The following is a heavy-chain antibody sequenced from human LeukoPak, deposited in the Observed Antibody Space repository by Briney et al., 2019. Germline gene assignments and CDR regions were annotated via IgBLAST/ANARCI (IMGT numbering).Heavy chain of an antibody. J-gene: IGHJ4*02. V-gene: IGHV1-3*01. CDR1: GYTFTSYA. D-gene: IGHD5-18*01. CDR2: INAGNGNT. Sequence: ASVKVSCKASGYTFTSYAMHWMRQAPGQRLEWMGWINAGNGNTKYSQKFQGRVTITRDTSASTAYMELSSLRSEDTAVYYCARYGSVVDTAIFDYWGQGTLVTVFS. CDR3: ARYGSVVDTAIFDY.